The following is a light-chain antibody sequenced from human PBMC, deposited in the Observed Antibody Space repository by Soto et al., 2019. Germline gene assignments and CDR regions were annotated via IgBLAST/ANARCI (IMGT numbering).Light chain of an antibody. CDR1: SADIGNNY. J-gene: IGLJ1*01. CDR2: ETS. Sequence: QSVLTQPPSVSAAPGQKVTISCSGSSADIGNNYVSWYQHLPGTAPKLLIYETSQRPSGIPDRFSGSKSGTSATLGITGLQTGDEADYYCGTWDSRLSADVFGTGTKVTVL. CDR3: GTWDSRLSADV. V-gene: IGLV1-51*02.